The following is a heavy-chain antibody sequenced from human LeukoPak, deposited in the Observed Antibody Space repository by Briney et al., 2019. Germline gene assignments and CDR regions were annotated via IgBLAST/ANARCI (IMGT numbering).Heavy chain of an antibody. V-gene: IGHV5-51*01. CDR1: GYSFPTYW. CDR3: ARPPSRGYSSSFEY. J-gene: IGHJ4*02. Sequence: PGESLKISCKGSGYSFPTYWIAWVRQMPGKGLEWMGIIYPDESIRYSPSFQGQVTISADKSISTAYLQWSSLKASDTAMYYCARPPSRGYSSSFEYWGQGTLVTVSS. CDR2: IYPDESI. D-gene: IGHD2-2*03.